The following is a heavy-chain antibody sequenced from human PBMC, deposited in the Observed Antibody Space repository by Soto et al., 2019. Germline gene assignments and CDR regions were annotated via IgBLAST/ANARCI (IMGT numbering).Heavy chain of an antibody. CDR2: ISGSGGST. J-gene: IGHJ4*02. Sequence: GGSLRLYCAASGFTFSSYAMSWVRQAPGKGLEWVSAISGSGGSTYYADSVKGRFTISRDNSKNTLYLQMNSLRAEDTAVYYCAKVSIAAAGTGYFDYWGQGTLVTVSS. D-gene: IGHD6-13*01. CDR3: AKVSIAAAGTGYFDY. V-gene: IGHV3-23*01. CDR1: GFTFSSYA.